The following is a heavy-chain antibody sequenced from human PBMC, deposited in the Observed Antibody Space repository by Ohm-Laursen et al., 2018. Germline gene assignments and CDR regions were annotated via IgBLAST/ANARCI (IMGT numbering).Heavy chain of an antibody. Sequence: GSLRLSCTASGFTFSSYAMSWVRQAPGKGLEWVSAISGSGGSTYYADSVKGRFTISRDNSKNTLYLQINSLRAEDTAVYYCARDGPSYGDYDLWGQGTLVTVSS. CDR2: ISGSGGST. V-gene: IGHV3-23*01. J-gene: IGHJ5*02. CDR3: ARDGPSYGDYDL. D-gene: IGHD4-17*01. CDR1: GFTFSSYA.